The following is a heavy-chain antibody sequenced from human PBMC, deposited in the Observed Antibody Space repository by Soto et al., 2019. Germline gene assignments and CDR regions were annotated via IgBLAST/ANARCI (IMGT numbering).Heavy chain of an antibody. CDR1: GGSISSYY. Sequence: PSETLSLTCTVSGGSISSYYWSWIRQPPGKGLEWIGYIYYSGSTNYNPSLKSRVTISVYTSKNQFSLKLSSGSAADPAGNSCATRYVSDFDIWGQATMGT. CDR3: ATRYVSDFDI. CDR2: IYYSGST. D-gene: IGHD3-10*02. J-gene: IGHJ3*02. V-gene: IGHV4-59*01.